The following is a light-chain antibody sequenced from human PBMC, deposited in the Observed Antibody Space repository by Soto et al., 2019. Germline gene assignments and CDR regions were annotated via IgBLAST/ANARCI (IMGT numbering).Light chain of an antibody. CDR2: GAS. J-gene: IGKJ1*01. CDR3: HQYDSSPST. V-gene: IGKV3-20*01. Sequence: EIVLTQSPGTLSLSPGERAALSCRASQSLNSNYLAWYQQKPGQAPRLLIYGASNSATGIPDRFSGSGSGTDFTLTISRLEPEDFAVDYCHQYDSSPSTFGQGTKVKIK. CDR1: QSLNSNY.